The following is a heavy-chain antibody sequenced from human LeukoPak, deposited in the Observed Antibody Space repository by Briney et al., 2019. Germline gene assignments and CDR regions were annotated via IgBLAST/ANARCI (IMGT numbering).Heavy chain of an antibody. CDR3: ARGPRPHPIAVAGKSPNWFDP. Sequence: GASVKVSCKASGYTFTGYYMHWVRQAPGQGLEWMGWINPNSGGTNYAQKFQGRVTMTRDTSISTAYMELSRLRSDDTAVYYCARGPRPHPIAVAGKSPNWFDPWGQGTLVTVSS. CDR1: GYTFTGYY. J-gene: IGHJ5*02. V-gene: IGHV1-2*02. CDR2: INPNSGGT. D-gene: IGHD6-19*01.